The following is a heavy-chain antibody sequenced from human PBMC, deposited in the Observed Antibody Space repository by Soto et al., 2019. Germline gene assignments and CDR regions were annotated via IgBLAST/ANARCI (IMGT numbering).Heavy chain of an antibody. Sequence: EVQLVESGGGLVQPGGSLRLSCAAFGFTFSTYYMTWVRQAPGKGLEWVANENQDGSEKYYVDSLKGRFTISRDNSKNSLYLQMNSLRGEDTAVYYCARVGGDWSSDLWGRGTLVTVSS. V-gene: IGHV3-7*01. J-gene: IGHJ2*01. D-gene: IGHD3-10*01. CDR1: GFTFSTYY. CDR2: ENQDGSEK. CDR3: ARVGGDWSSDL.